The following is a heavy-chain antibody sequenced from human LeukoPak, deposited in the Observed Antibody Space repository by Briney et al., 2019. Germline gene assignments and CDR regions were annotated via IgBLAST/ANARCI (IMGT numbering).Heavy chain of an antibody. CDR1: GFTFSNYW. D-gene: IGHD2/OR15-2a*01. Sequence: PGGSLRLSCAASGFTFSNYWMSWVRQAPGKGLEWVANIKQDGSEKYYVDSVKGRFTISRDNAKNSLYLRMNSLRVEDTAVYYCAREYRGSRYFRGQGTLVTVSS. V-gene: IGHV3-7*01. J-gene: IGHJ4*02. CDR2: IKQDGSEK. CDR3: AREYRGSRYF.